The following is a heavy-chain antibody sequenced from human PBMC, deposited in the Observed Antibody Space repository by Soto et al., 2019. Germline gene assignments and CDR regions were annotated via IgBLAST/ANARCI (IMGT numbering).Heavy chain of an antibody. CDR2: IYPGDSDT. V-gene: IGHV5-51*01. CDR1: GYSFTSYW. CDR3: ARQDRRDGYNYFDY. J-gene: IGHJ4*02. Sequence: GESLKISCKGSGYSFTSYWIGWVRQMPGKGLEWMVTIYPGDSDTRYSPSFQGQVTISAEKSISTAYLQQRSLKASDNATDYCARQDRRDGYNYFDYWGQGTLVTVSS. D-gene: IGHD5-12*01.